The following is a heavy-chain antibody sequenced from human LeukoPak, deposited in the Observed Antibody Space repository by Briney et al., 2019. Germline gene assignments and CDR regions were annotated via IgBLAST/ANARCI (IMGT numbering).Heavy chain of an antibody. CDR2: INSDGSST. J-gene: IGHJ6*03. CDR3: ASRGYSSGWYYYYYYMDV. CDR1: GFTFSSYW. V-gene: IGHV3-74*01. Sequence: PGGPLRLSCAASGFTFSSYWMHWVRQAPGKGLVWVSRINSDGSSTSYADSVKGRFTISRDNAKNTLYLQMNSLRAEDTAVYYCASRGYSSGWYYYYYYMDVWGKGTTVTVSS. D-gene: IGHD6-19*01.